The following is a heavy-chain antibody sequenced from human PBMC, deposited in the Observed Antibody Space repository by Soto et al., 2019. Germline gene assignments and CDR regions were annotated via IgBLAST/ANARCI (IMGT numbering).Heavy chain of an antibody. J-gene: IGHJ6*02. Sequence: SQTLSLTCALSGDSVSSNSAAWNWIRQSPSRGLEWLGRTYYRSKWYNDYPVSVKSRITINPATSKNQFSLQLNSVTPEDTAVYYCARDHWRREWLCHNDYGMDVWGQGTTVTVSS. CDR3: ARDHWRREWLCHNDYGMDV. CDR2: TYYRSKWYN. D-gene: IGHD6-19*01. CDR1: GDSVSSNSAA. V-gene: IGHV6-1*01.